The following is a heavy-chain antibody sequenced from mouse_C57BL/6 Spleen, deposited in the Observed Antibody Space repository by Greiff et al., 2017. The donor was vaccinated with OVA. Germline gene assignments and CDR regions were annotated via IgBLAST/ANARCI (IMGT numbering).Heavy chain of an antibody. CDR2: IYPGDGDT. V-gene: IGHV1-82*01. J-gene: IGHJ2*01. D-gene: IGHD1-1*01. CDR1: GYAFSSSW. Sequence: VQLQQSGPELVKPGASVKISCKASGYAFSSSWMNWVKQRPGKGLEWIGRIYPGDGDTNYNGKFKGKATLTADKSSSTAYMQLSSLTSEDSAVYFCASNTVEDFDYWGQGTTLTVSS. CDR3: ASNTVEDFDY.